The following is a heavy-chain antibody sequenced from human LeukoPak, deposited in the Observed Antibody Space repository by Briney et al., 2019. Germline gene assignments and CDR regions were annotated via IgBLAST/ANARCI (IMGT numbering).Heavy chain of an antibody. CDR2: SYTSGST. Sequence: SQTLSLTXTVSGGSISSGSYYWSWIRQPAGKGLEWIGRSYTSGSTNYNPSLKSRLTISVDTYKNQFSLKLSSVTAADTAVYYCARDPPDYDAFDIWGQGTMVTVSS. D-gene: IGHD4-11*01. CDR1: GGSISSGSYY. J-gene: IGHJ3*02. V-gene: IGHV4-61*02. CDR3: ARDPPDYDAFDI.